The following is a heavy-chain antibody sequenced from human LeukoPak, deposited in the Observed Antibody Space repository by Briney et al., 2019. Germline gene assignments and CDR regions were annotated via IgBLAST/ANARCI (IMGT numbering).Heavy chain of an antibody. V-gene: IGHV4-34*01. CDR1: GGSISSYY. CDR2: INHSGST. D-gene: IGHD3-22*01. CDR3: ARLPYYYDSSGYYYFSFDY. Sequence: SETLSLTCTVSGGSISSYYWSWIRQPPGKGLEWIGEINHSGSTNYNPSLKSRVTISVDTSKNQFSLKLSSVTAADTPVYYSARLPYYYDSSGYYYFSFDYWGQGTLVTVSS. J-gene: IGHJ4*02.